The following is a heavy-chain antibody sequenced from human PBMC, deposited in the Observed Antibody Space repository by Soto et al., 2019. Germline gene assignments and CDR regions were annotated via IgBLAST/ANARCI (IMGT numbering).Heavy chain of an antibody. V-gene: IGHV3-15*01. CDR1: GFTFSNAW. CDR3: TTDRGRDIVVVPAADY. Sequence: GGSLRLSCAASGFTFSNAWMSWVRQAPGKGLEWVGRIKSKTDGGTTDYAAPVKGRFTISRDDSKNTLYLQMNSLKTEDTAVYYCTTDRGRDIVVVPAADYWGQGTLVTVSS. J-gene: IGHJ4*02. CDR2: IKSKTDGGTT. D-gene: IGHD2-2*01.